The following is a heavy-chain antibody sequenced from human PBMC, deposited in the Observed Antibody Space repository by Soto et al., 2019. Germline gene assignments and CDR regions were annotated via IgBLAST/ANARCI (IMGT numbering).Heavy chain of an antibody. CDR2: ISAYNGNT. CDR1: GYTFTIYG. CDR3: AREKWYCSGGSCYSLYY. J-gene: IGHJ4*02. D-gene: IGHD2-15*01. Sequence: GASVKVSCKASGYTFTIYGISGVVRSPVRWREGMGWISAYNGNTNYAQKLQGRVTMTTDTSTSTAYMELRSLRSDDTAVYYCAREKWYCSGGSCYSLYYWGQGTLVTVSS. V-gene: IGHV1-18*01.